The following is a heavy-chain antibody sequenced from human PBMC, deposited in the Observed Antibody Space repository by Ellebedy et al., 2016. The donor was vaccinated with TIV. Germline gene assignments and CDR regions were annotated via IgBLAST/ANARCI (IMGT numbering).Heavy chain of an antibody. J-gene: IGHJ4*01. CDR3: ARLRVGASMPTDY. Sequence: MPSETLSLTCTVSGDSISRGGYYWGWIRQHPGKGLEWIGSIYYSGETFYNPSLKSRATVSSEKSMNQFSLRLTSVTAADTAVYYCARLRVGASMPTDYWGPGTLVTVSS. CDR1: GDSISRGGYY. V-gene: IGHV4-31*03. D-gene: IGHD1-26*01. CDR2: IYYSGET.